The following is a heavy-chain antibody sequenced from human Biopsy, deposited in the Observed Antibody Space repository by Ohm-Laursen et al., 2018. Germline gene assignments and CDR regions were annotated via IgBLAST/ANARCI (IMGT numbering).Heavy chain of an antibody. D-gene: IGHD1-26*01. CDR2: IYTSGSP. CDR3: ARGTGRYYVYGAFDI. J-gene: IGHJ3*02. Sequence: GTLSLTCTVSGDSINNYYWSWIRQPAGKGLEWIGRIYTSGSPNYNLSLESRVTMSVNTSKNQFSLNLRSVTAADTAVYYCARGTGRYYVYGAFDIWGQGTVVTVSS. V-gene: IGHV4-4*07. CDR1: GDSINNYY.